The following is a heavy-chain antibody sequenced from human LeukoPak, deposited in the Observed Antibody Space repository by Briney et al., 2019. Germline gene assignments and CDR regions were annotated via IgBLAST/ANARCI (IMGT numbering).Heavy chain of an antibody. CDR3: AKDGGPSTGYSSGWFDY. V-gene: IGHV3-9*03. CDR1: GFTFSSYG. Sequence: GGSLRLSCAASGFTFSSYGMHWVRQAPGKGLEWVSGISWNSGSIGYADSVKGRFTISRDNAKNSLYLQMNSLRAEDMALYYCAKDGGPSTGYSSGWFDYWGQGTLVTVSS. J-gene: IGHJ4*02. CDR2: ISWNSGSI. D-gene: IGHD6-19*01.